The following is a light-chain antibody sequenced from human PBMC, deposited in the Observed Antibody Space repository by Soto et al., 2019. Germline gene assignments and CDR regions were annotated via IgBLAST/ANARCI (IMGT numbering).Light chain of an antibody. CDR1: SSDVGGYDH. CDR3: SSYTSKDTLV. V-gene: IGLV2-14*03. J-gene: IGLJ3*02. CDR2: DVS. Sequence: QSALTQPASVSWSPGQSITISFTGTSSDVGGYDHVSWYQQHPGKAPKLIIYDVSIRPSGVSNRFSGSKSGNTASLAVAGLQAEDGAEYYCSSYTSKDTLVFGGGTKVTVL.